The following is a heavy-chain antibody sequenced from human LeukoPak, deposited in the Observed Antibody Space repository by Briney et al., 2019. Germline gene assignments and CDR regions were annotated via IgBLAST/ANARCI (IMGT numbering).Heavy chain of an antibody. J-gene: IGHJ5*02. CDR3: TSGHYCDRSDYNWFDP. D-gene: IGHD2/OR15-2a*01. CDR2: ITGSDRRDTT. V-gene: IGHV3-23*01. Sequence: GGSLRLSCAASGFSVSNYAMSWDRLAPGKGLERISAITGSDRRDTTYYADNVKGRFTISRDNSKNTVYLHMNSLRAEDTAVYYCTSGHYCDRSDYNWFDPWGQGTLVTVSS. CDR1: GFSVSNYA.